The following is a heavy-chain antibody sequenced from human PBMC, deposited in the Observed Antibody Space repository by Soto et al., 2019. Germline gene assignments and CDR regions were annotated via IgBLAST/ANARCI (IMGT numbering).Heavy chain of an antibody. CDR1: GFSFSRYW. Sequence: GGSLRLSCAASGFSFSRYWMSWVRQAPGKGLEWVANIKQDGSEKYYVDSVKGRFTISRDNAKNSLYMQMNSLRVEDTAVYYCARPKSTMTTSGWFDPWGQGTLVTVSS. V-gene: IGHV3-7*01. D-gene: IGHD4-17*01. CDR2: IKQDGSEK. J-gene: IGHJ5*02. CDR3: ARPKSTMTTSGWFDP.